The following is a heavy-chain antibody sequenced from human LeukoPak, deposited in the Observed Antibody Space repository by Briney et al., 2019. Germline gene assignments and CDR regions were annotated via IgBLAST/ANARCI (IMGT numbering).Heavy chain of an antibody. CDR1: GFTFSSYS. D-gene: IGHD5-24*01. Sequence: GGSLRLSCAASGFTFSSYSMNWVRQAPGQGLEWVSSISSSSSYIYYADSVKGRFTISRDNAKNSLYLQMNSLRAEDTAVYYCARDGDGYNRDYFDYWGQGTLVTVSS. CDR3: ARDGDGYNRDYFDY. V-gene: IGHV3-21*01. CDR2: ISSSSSYI. J-gene: IGHJ4*02.